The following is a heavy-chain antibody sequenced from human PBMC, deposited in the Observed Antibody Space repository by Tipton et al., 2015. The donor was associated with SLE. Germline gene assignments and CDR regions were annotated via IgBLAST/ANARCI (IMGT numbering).Heavy chain of an antibody. V-gene: IGHV3-23*01. CDR1: GFSFVSYA. J-gene: IGHJ3*02. Sequence: SLRLSCAASGFSFVSYAISWVRQGPGKGLEWVSAISGSGGSTYYADSVKGRFTISRDNSKKTLYLQMNSLRAEDTAVYYCAKAYFGSGSLDAFDMWGQGTMVTVSS. D-gene: IGHD3-10*01. CDR3: AKAYFGSGSLDAFDM. CDR2: ISGSGGST.